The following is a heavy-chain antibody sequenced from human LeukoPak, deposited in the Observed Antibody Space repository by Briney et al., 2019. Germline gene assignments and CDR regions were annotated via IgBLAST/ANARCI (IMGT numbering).Heavy chain of an antibody. Sequence: GASVKVSCKASGYTFTTYGVSWVRQAPGQGLEWMGWISAYNGNTNYAQKLQGRVTMTTDTSTNTAYMELRSLRSDDTAVYYCARIIVGATKAFDYWGQGTLVTVSS. CDR1: GYTFTTYG. CDR2: ISAYNGNT. CDR3: ARIIVGATKAFDY. D-gene: IGHD1-26*01. V-gene: IGHV1-18*01. J-gene: IGHJ4*02.